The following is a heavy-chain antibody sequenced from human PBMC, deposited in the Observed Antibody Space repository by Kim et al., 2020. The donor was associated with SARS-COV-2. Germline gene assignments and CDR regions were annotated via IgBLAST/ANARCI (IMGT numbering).Heavy chain of an antibody. J-gene: IGHJ5*02. Sequence: ASVKVSCRASGYTFTRYTIHWVRQAPGQGLQWMGWIDTNTGNPGYAQGFTARFVFSLDTSVSTAFLQITSLKAEDTAVYYCARDQSPNYHDNSSYNSWWFDTWGQGAQVTVSS. D-gene: IGHD3-22*01. CDR3: ARDQSPNYHDNSSYNSWWFDT. CDR2: IDTNTGNP. CDR1: GYTFTRYT. V-gene: IGHV7-4-1*02.